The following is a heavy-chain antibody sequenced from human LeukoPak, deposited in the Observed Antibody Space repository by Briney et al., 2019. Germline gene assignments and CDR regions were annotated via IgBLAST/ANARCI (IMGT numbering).Heavy chain of an antibody. J-gene: IGHJ3*02. CDR1: GFTFDDYG. Sequence: GGSLRLSCAASGFTFDDYGMSWVRQTPGKGLEWVSGINWNGDSTGYADSVKGRFTFSRDNTKNSLYLQMNSLRPEDTTIYYCARISHYAFDIWGQGTMVTVSS. V-gene: IGHV3-20*04. CDR2: INWNGDST. CDR3: ARISHYAFDI.